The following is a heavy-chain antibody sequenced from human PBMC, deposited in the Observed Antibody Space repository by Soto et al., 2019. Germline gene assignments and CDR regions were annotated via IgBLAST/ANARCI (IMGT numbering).Heavy chain of an antibody. CDR3: ARDSSSGWYDSVYYYYGMDV. Sequence: LRLSCAASGFTFSSYAMHWVRQAPGKGLEWVAVISYDGSNKYYADSVKGRSTISRDNSKNTLYLQMNSLRAEDTAVYYCARDSSSGWYDSVYYYYGMDVWGQGTTVTVSS. D-gene: IGHD6-19*01. CDR2: ISYDGSNK. J-gene: IGHJ6*02. V-gene: IGHV3-30-3*01. CDR1: GFTFSSYA.